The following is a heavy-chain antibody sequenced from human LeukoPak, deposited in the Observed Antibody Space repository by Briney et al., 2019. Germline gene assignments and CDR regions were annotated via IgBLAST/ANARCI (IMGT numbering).Heavy chain of an antibody. Sequence: PGGSLRLSCAASGFTFDDYGMSWVRQAPGKGLEWVSGINWNGGSTGYADSVKGRFTISRDNAKNSLYLQMNSLRAEDTAVYYCAKDPEFTYYYDSSGQSYTMDAFDIWGQGTMVTVSS. CDR2: INWNGGST. CDR3: AKDPEFTYYYDSSGQSYTMDAFDI. CDR1: GFTFDDYG. D-gene: IGHD3-22*01. J-gene: IGHJ3*02. V-gene: IGHV3-20*04.